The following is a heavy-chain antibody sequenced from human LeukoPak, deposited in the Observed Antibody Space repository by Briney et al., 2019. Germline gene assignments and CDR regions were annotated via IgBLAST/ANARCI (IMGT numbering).Heavy chain of an antibody. CDR3: ARGPAGYN. V-gene: IGHV3-53*01. D-gene: IGHD1-1*01. J-gene: IGHJ4*02. CDR2: IYSGGST. CDR1: GFTVSSNH. Sequence: PGGSLRLSCAASGFTVSSNHMSWVRQAPGKGLEWVSVIYSGGSTDYADSVKGRFTISRDNLKNTLYLQMNCLRAEDTAVYYCARGPAGYNWGQGTLVTFPS.